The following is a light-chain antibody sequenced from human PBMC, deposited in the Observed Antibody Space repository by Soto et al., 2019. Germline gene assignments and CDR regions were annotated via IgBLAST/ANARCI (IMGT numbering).Light chain of an antibody. CDR2: GAS. Sequence: EIVMTQSPATLSVSPGERATLSCRASQSVSSNLAWYQQKPGQAPRLLIYGASTRATGIPARFSGSGSGTDFTLTISSLQSEDFAVYYCQQYKNWPPKTFGQGTKGEIK. CDR3: QQYKNWPPKT. J-gene: IGKJ1*01. V-gene: IGKV3-15*01. CDR1: QSVSSN.